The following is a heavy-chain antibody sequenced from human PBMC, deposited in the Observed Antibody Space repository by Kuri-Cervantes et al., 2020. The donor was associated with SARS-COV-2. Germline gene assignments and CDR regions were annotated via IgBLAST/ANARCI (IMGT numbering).Heavy chain of an antibody. CDR1: GFIFSDSY. J-gene: IGHJ6*03. V-gene: IGHV3-11*06. CDR2: ISSSSSYS. Sequence: GESLKISCAAPGFIFSDSYMSWVRQAPGKGLEWVSYISSSSSYSYYADSVKGRFTISRDNAKNSLYLQMNSLRAEDTAVYYCARHYGSGSYSFMHVWGKGTPVTVSS. CDR3: ARHYGSGSYSFMHV. D-gene: IGHD3-10*01.